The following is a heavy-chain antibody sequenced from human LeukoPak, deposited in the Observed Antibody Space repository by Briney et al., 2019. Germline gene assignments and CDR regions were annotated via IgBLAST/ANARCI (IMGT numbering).Heavy chain of an antibody. V-gene: IGHV3-23*01. Sequence: GGSLRLSCAASGFTFSSYGMNWVRQAPGKGLEWVSAISGSGGSTYYADSVKGRFTISRDNSKNTLYLQMNSLRAEDTAVYYCAKDQDSSGYYRTDDAFDIWGQGTMVTVSS. CDR3: AKDQDSSGYYRTDDAFDI. CDR1: GFTFSSYG. D-gene: IGHD3-22*01. CDR2: ISGSGGST. J-gene: IGHJ3*02.